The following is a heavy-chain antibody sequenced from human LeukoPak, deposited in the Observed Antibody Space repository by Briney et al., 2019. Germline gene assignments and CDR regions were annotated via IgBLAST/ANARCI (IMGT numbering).Heavy chain of an antibody. V-gene: IGHV1-3*01. J-gene: IGHJ4*02. CDR2: SNAGNGNT. D-gene: IGHD3-22*01. CDR1: GYTFTSYA. Sequence: ASVKVSCKASGYTFTSYAMHWVRQAPGQRREWMGWSNAGNGNTKYSQKFQGRVTITRDTSASTAYMELSSLRSEGTVVYYCARVTMIVDSPLGYWGQGTLVTVSS. CDR3: ARVTMIVDSPLGY.